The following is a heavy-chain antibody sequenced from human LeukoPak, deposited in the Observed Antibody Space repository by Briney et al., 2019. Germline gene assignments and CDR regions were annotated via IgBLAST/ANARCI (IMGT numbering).Heavy chain of an antibody. CDR3: ARVSSIAVAGSSYDYAMDV. J-gene: IGHJ6*02. D-gene: IGHD6-19*01. CDR1: GGSICNYY. V-gene: IGHV4-4*07. CDR2: IYSSWTT. Sequence: PETLSLTRNVSGGSICNYYCTWIPQAAGNGLELIGRIYSSWTTTYNPALKSRVAMSVDTSRTQVSLKLSSVPAADTAVYYCARVSSIAVAGSSYDYAMDVWGQGTTVTVSS.